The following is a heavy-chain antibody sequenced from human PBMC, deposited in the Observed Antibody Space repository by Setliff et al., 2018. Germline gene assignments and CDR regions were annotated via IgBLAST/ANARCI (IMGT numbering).Heavy chain of an antibody. CDR1: GGPISSSSYY. CDR3: ARDPLGEIAVAGHDAFDI. D-gene: IGHD6-19*01. CDR2: IYYSGST. Sequence: SETLSLTCTVSGGPISSSSYYWGWIRQPPGKGLEWIGSIYYSGSTYYNPSLKSRVTISVDTSKNQFSLKLSSVTAADTAVYYCARDPLGEIAVAGHDAFDIWGQGTMVTVSS. J-gene: IGHJ3*02. V-gene: IGHV4-39*07.